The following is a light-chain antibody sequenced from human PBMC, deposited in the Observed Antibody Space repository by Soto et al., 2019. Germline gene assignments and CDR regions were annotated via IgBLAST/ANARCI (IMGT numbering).Light chain of an antibody. V-gene: IGLV2-23*01. CDR3: SSYAGSRTYVV. J-gene: IGLJ2*01. CDR2: EAY. Sequence: QSALTQPASVSGSPGQSITISCTGSSSDIGSYNLVSWYQKEPGKAPKLVIYEAYKRPSGVSARFSGSTSGNTASLTISGLQAEDEDDYYCSSYAGSRTYVVFGGGTKLTVL. CDR1: SSDIGSYNL.